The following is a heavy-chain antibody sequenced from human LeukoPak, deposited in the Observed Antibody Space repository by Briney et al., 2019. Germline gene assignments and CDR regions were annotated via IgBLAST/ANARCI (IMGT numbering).Heavy chain of an antibody. CDR3: AKVRVTRGGLDY. J-gene: IGHJ4*02. V-gene: IGHV3-23*01. Sequence: GGSLRLSCAASGFTFSSSAMIWVRQSPESGLEWVSAISGTGGSTSYADSLKGRFTISRDNSKNTLYLQMNSLRAEDTAVYYCAKVRVTRGGLDYWGQGTLVTVSS. CDR1: GFTFSSSA. D-gene: IGHD4-11*01. CDR2: ISGTGGST.